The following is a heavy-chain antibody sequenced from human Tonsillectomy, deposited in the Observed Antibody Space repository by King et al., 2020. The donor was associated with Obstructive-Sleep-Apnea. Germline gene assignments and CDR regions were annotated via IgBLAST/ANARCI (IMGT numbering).Heavy chain of an antibody. CDR2: IYYSGNT. CDR3: ARWGQPLYYFDY. Sequence: QLQESGPGLVKPSETLSLTCTVSGGSISSSSYYWGWIRQPPGKGLEWIGSIYYSGNTYYNPSLKSRVTISVDTSKNQFSLKLSSVTAADTAVYYCARWGQPLYYFDYWGQGTLVTVSS. CDR1: GGSISSSSYY. J-gene: IGHJ4*02. D-gene: IGHD7-27*01. V-gene: IGHV4-39*07.